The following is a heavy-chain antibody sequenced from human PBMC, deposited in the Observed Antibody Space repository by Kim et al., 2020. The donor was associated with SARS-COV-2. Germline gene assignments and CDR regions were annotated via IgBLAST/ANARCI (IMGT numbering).Heavy chain of an antibody. CDR1: EFTLSSYE. V-gene: IGHV3-48*03. Sequence: GGSLRLSCEASEFTLSSYEMNWVRQAPGKGLEWVSYIATSENNVHYADSVRGRFTVSRDNAKNSLYLQMNSLRAEDTAVYYCAREIPGIRGDPCDIWGQGTMVTVSS. CDR2: IATSENNV. CDR3: AREIPGIRGDPCDI. J-gene: IGHJ3*02. D-gene: IGHD3-10*01.